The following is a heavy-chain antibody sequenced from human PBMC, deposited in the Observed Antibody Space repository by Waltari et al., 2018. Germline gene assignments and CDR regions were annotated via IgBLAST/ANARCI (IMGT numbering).Heavy chain of an antibody. V-gene: IGHV3-21*02. J-gene: IGHJ4*02. CDR1: GLTFGPYN. CDR3: ATGGWGFYPGY. Sequence: EVQLVESGGGLVRPGGYMRLSCAAFGLTFGPYNMNWVRQVSGKGVGLVSAISSTSSFMHYADSVKGRFTISRNDAKNSLYLQLNSLRAEDTAVYYCATGGWGFYPGYWGQGTLVTVSS. D-gene: IGHD7-27*01. CDR2: ISSTSSFM.